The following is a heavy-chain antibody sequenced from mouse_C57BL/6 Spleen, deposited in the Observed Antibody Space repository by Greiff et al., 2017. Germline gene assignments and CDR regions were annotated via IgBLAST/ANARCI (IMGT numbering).Heavy chain of an antibody. Sequence: VQLQQSGPVLARPGASVKMSCKTSGYSFTSYWMHWVNQRPGQGLEWIGAIYPGNSDTSYNQKFKSKAKLTAVTAASTAYMELSSLTNEDSAVYYCTREAYWGQGTLVTVSA. CDR3: TREAY. J-gene: IGHJ3*01. CDR2: IYPGNSDT. CDR1: GYSFTSYW. V-gene: IGHV1-5*01.